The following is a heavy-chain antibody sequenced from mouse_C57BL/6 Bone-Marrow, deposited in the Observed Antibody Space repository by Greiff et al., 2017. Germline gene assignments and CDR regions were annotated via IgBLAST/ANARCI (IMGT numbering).Heavy chain of an antibody. CDR1: GYTFTSYG. V-gene: IGHV1-59*01. CDR2: IDPSDSYT. CDR3: AREDYGSGYWYFDV. J-gene: IGHJ1*03. Sequence: QVQLQQPGAELVRPGTSVKLSCKASGYTFTSYGMHWVKQRPGQGLEWIGVIDPSDSYTNYNQKFKGKATLTVDTSSSTAYMQLSSLTSEDSAVYYCAREDYGSGYWYFDVWGTGTTVTVSS. D-gene: IGHD1-1*01.